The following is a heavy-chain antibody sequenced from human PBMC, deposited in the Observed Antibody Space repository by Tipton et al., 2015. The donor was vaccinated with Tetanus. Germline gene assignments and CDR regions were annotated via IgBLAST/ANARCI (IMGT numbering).Heavy chain of an antibody. CDR1: GGSFSGYY. Sequence: LRLSCAVYGGSFSGYYWSWIRQPPGKGLEWIGEINHSGSTNYNPSLKSRVTISVDTSKNQFSLKLSSVTAADTAVYYCARVQRYSSFDYWGQGTLVTVSS. D-gene: IGHD5-18*01. CDR2: INHSGST. J-gene: IGHJ4*02. V-gene: IGHV4-34*01. CDR3: ARVQRYSSFDY.